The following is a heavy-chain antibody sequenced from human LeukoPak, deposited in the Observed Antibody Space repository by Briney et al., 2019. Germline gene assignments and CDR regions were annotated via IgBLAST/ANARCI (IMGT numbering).Heavy chain of an antibody. CDR2: ISSSSSYI. V-gene: IGHV3-21*01. CDR3: ARDRQLRYFDWSMGAFDI. D-gene: IGHD3-9*01. CDR1: GFTFSSYA. J-gene: IGHJ3*02. Sequence: GGSLRLSCAASGFTFSSYAMNWVRQAPGKGLEWVSSISSSSSYIYYADSVKGRFTISRDNAKNSLYLQMNSLRAEDTAVYYCARDRQLRYFDWSMGAFDIWGQGTMVTVSS.